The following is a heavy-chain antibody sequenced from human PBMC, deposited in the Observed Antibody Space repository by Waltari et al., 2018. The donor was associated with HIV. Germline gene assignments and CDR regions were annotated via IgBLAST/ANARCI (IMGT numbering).Heavy chain of an antibody. CDR1: GGSISHYY. J-gene: IGHJ4*02. Sequence: QVQLQESGPGLVKPSETLSLTCTVSGGSISHYYWSWVRQHPGKGLEWIGYIFFTGSANYNPSLQSRVTMSVDTSNNQFSLNLTSVTAADTAVYYCARDLERSSWYSGLGYWGQGTLVTVSS. D-gene: IGHD6-19*01. CDR2: IFFTGSA. V-gene: IGHV4-59*01. CDR3: ARDLERSSWYSGLGY.